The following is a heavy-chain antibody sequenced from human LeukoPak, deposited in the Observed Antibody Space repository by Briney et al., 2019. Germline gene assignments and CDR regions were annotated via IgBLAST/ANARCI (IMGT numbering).Heavy chain of an antibody. CDR3: AKDTHDGTPYYYFDY. V-gene: IGHV3-30*02. CDR1: GFTFSSYG. Sequence: GGSLRLSCAAAGFTFSSYGMHWVRQAPGKGLEWVALIRYDGSSKYYADSVKGRFTISGDNSKNTLYLQVNSLRAEDTALYYCAKDTHDGTPYYYFDYWGQGTLVTVSS. J-gene: IGHJ4*02. CDR2: IRYDGSSK. D-gene: IGHD3-10*01.